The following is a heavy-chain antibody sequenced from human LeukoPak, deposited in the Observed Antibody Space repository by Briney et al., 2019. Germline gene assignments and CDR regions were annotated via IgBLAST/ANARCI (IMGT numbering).Heavy chain of an antibody. CDR3: VRHDGRGGATMGSLDS. D-gene: IGHD5-12*01. V-gene: IGHV4-39*01. CDR2: LYLSRTT. CDR1: GGSISGGSHH. Sequence: SETLSLTCTVSGGSISGGSHHWGWFRQSPGKGLEWIGSLYLSRTTYYNPSLNSRVTISVDTSRNQFSLQLNSVTAADTAVYYCVRHDGRGGATMGSLDSWGQGSLVTVSS. J-gene: IGHJ4*02.